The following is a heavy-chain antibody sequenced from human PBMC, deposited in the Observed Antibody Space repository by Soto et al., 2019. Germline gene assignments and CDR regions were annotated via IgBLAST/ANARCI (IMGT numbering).Heavy chain of an antibody. CDR3: ARGGIIGTTPDY. CDR1: GYNFGAYW. J-gene: IGHJ4*02. Sequence: GESLKITCQGSGYNFGAYWIGRVRQMPGKGLEWMGIIFPGDSDNRYRPSFQGQVTISVDRSFITAYLQWSSLKASDTAMYFCARGGIIGTTPDYWGQGTQVTVS. D-gene: IGHD1-7*01. CDR2: IFPGDSDN. V-gene: IGHV5-51*01.